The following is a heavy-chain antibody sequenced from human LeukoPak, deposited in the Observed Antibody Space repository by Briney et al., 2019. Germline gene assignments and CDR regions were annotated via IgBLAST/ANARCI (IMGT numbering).Heavy chain of an antibody. D-gene: IGHD2-2*02. Sequence: ASVKVSCKASGYTFTNYYMHWVRQAPGQGLEWMGIINPSGGSTNYAQRFQDRVTMTTDTSTSTVYMELSSLRSEDTAVYYCARDPTDCSTTSCYTINWFDPWGQGTLVTVSS. J-gene: IGHJ5*02. CDR2: INPSGGST. V-gene: IGHV1-46*01. CDR1: GYTFTNYY. CDR3: ARDPTDCSTTSCYTINWFDP.